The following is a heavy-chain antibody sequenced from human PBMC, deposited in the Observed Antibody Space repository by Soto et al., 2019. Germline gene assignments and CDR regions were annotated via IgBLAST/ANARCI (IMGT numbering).Heavy chain of an antibody. V-gene: IGHV3-11*06. CDR1: GLTFSDYY. CDR2: ISSSSSYT. J-gene: IGHJ4*02. Sequence: QVQLVESGGGLVKPGGSLRLSCAASGLTFSDYYMSWIRQAPGKGLEWVSFISSSSSYTNYADPLRGRVTNSRDNAKNLLYLQMNDLRAEDTSVYYCATGGRSLLIFDYCGQGTLVSVSS. CDR3: ATGGRSLLIFDY. D-gene: IGHD3-16*01.